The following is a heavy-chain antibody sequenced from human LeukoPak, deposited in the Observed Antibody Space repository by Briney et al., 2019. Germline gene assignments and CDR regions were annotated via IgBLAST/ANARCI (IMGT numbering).Heavy chain of an antibody. CDR3: ARGSARWFDP. J-gene: IGHJ5*02. CDR2: ISSTSSHT. CDR1: GFTFSDYY. V-gene: IGHV3-11*05. Sequence: TGGSLRLSCAASGFTFSDYYMSWIRQAAGKGLEWVSYISSTSSHTNYADSVKGRFTISRDNAKKSLYLQMNSLRAEDTAVYYCARGSARWFDPWGQGTLVTVSS.